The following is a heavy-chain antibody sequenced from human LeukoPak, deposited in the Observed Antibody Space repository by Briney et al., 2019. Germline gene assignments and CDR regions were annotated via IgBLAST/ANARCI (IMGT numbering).Heavy chain of an antibody. D-gene: IGHD6-19*01. J-gene: IGHJ6*02. CDR2: ISRSSGST. Sequence: GGSLRLSCAASGFTFSSYAMSWVRQAPGKGLEWVSSISRSSGSTYYADSVKGRFTISRDNSKNTLYLQMNSLRAEDTAVYYCAKDRVVEGYSSGWSAFYYYNGLDVWGQGTTVTVSS. V-gene: IGHV3-23*01. CDR3: AKDRVVEGYSSGWSAFYYYNGLDV. CDR1: GFTFSSYA.